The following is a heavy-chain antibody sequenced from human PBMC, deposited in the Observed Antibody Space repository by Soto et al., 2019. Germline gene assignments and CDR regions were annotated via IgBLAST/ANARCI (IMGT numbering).Heavy chain of an antibody. CDR2: ISSSSSYI. Sequence: EVQLVESGGGLVKPGGSLRLSCAASGFTFSSYSMNWVRQAPGKGLEWVSSISSSSSYIYYADSVKGRFTISRDNAKNSLYXXXXXLXXXXXXXXXXXXXXXSGSRDYYYGMDVWGQGTTVTVSS. CDR1: GFTFSSYS. J-gene: IGHJ6*02. CDR3: XXXXXSGSRDYYYGMDV. D-gene: IGHD3-10*01. V-gene: IGHV3-21*01.